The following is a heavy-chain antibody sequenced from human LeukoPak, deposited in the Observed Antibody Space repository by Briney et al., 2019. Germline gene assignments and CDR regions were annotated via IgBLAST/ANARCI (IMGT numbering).Heavy chain of an antibody. CDR1: GFTFNNGP. CDR2: IKQDGYEK. CDR3: ARDKIVGPTTLDY. D-gene: IGHD1-26*01. Sequence: GGSLRLSCAASGFTFNNGPMSWVRQAPGKGLEWVANIKQDGYEKYYVDSVKGRFTISRDNAKNSLYLQMNSLRADDTAIYYCARDKIVGPTTLDYWGQGTLVTVSS. J-gene: IGHJ4*02. V-gene: IGHV3-7*01.